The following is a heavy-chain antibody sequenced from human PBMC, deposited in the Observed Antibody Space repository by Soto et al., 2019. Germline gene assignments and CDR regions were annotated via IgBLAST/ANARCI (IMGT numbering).Heavy chain of an antibody. Sequence: PWWSLRLSCSASGFFFNTYAVHWFRQAPGKGLEWVAVISNDETKKYFADSVKGRVSISRDSSKNTVYLQMDSLRAEDTAVYYCARSIAVAGLDYWGPGTLVTVSS. V-gene: IGHV3-30-3*01. CDR1: GFFFNTYA. CDR2: ISNDETKK. D-gene: IGHD6-19*01. J-gene: IGHJ4*02. CDR3: ARSIAVAGLDY.